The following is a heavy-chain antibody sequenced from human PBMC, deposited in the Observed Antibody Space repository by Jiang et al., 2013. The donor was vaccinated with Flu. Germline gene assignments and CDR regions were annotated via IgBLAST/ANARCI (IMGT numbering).Heavy chain of an antibody. CDR3: ARDHTVTIFGVGHYYGMDV. Sequence: RLSCAASGFTFSSYWMHWVRQAPGKGLVWVSRINSDGSSTSYADSVKGRFTISRDNAKNTLYLQMNSLRAEDTAVYYCARDHTVTIFGVGHYYGMDVWGQGTTVTVSS. J-gene: IGHJ6*02. CDR1: GFTFSSYW. D-gene: IGHD3-3*01. V-gene: IGHV3-74*01. CDR2: INSDGSST.